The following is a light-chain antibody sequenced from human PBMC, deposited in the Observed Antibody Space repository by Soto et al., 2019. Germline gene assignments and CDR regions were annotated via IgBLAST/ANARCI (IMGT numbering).Light chain of an antibody. J-gene: IGKJ5*01. CDR3: QQRINWPPIT. CDR1: QSVSTY. V-gene: IGKV3-11*01. Sequence: EIVFTQSPGTLSLSPGERATLSCRASQSVSTYLAWYQQKPGQAPRLLIYNASNRATGIPARFSGSGSGTDFTLTISSLEPEDFAVYYCQQRINWPPITFGQGTRLEI. CDR2: NAS.